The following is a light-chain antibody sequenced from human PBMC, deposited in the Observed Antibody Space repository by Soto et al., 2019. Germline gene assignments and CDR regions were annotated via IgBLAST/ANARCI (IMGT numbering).Light chain of an antibody. J-gene: IGKJ1*01. V-gene: IGKV3-15*01. Sequence: EIVMTQSPATLSVSPGERATLSCRASQSVSSNLAWYQQKPGQAPRLLIYGASAGATGIPARFSGSGSGTEFTLTISSLQSEDFAVYYCQQYNNWARTFGQGTKVESK. CDR1: QSVSSN. CDR3: QQYNNWART. CDR2: GAS.